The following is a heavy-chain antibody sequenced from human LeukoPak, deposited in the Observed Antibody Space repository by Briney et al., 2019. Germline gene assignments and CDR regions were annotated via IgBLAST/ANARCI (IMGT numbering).Heavy chain of an antibody. CDR2: INHSGST. Sequence: PSETLSLTCAVYGGSFSGYYWSWIRQPPGKGLGWIGEINHSGSTNYNPSLKSRVTISVDTSKNQFSLKLSSVTAADTAVYYCARGSSMVRGVTAFTDGWGLGTLVTVSS. CDR3: ARGSSMVRGVTAFTDG. CDR1: GGSFSGYY. V-gene: IGHV4-34*01. J-gene: IGHJ4*02. D-gene: IGHD3-10*01.